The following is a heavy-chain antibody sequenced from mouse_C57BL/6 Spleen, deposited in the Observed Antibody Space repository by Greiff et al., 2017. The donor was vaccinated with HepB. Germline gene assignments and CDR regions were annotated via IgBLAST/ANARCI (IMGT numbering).Heavy chain of an antibody. CDR1: GFTFSSYA. CDR3: AGEGG. Sequence: EVKLMESGGGLVKPGGSLKLSCAASGFTFSSYAMSWVRQTPEKRLEWVATISDGGSYTYYPDNVKGRFTISRNNAKNNLYLQMSHLKSEDTAMYYCAGEGGWGQGTLVTVSA. J-gene: IGHJ3*02. V-gene: IGHV5-4*01. CDR2: ISDGGSYT.